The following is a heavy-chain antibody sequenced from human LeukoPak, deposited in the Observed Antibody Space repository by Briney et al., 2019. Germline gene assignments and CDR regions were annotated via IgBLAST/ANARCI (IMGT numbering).Heavy chain of an antibody. D-gene: IGHD5-18*01. CDR1: GFGSKNYA. Sequence: GGSLRLSCTTSGFGSKNYAMSWVRLAPGKGLEWVSIISATGANTYYADSVKGRFTISRDNSKNTLYLQMNSLRAEDTAVYYCARQPAGYSYGAGAFDIWGQGTMVTVSS. V-gene: IGHV3-23*01. J-gene: IGHJ3*02. CDR3: ARQPAGYSYGAGAFDI. CDR2: ISATGANT.